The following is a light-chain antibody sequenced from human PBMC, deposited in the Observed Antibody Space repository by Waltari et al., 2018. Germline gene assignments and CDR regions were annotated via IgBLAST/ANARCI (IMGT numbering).Light chain of an antibody. CDR1: TSNIENNN. CDR2: MND. J-gene: IGLJ3*02. V-gene: IGLV1-47*01. CDR3: AAWDASLGAWL. Sequence: QSVLTQPPSASGAPGQRVTISCSGSTSNIENNNVSWYQQVPGTAPKTLISMNDERPSGVPDRFSGSKSGTSASLAISGLRSEDEAHYYCAAWDASLGAWLFGGGTKLTVL.